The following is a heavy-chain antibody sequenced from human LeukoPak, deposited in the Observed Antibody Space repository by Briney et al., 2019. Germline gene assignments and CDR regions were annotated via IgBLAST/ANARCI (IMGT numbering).Heavy chain of an antibody. Sequence: GGSLRLSCAASGFTFSSYDMHWVRQFTGKGLEWVSGIGIATDAYYADSVKGRFTISRDNSKNTLYLQMNSLRAEDTAVYYCAKAVGGDYWGQGTLVTVSS. CDR3: AKAVGGDY. CDR2: IGIATDA. D-gene: IGHD1-26*01. J-gene: IGHJ4*02. CDR1: GFTFSSYD. V-gene: IGHV3-13*01.